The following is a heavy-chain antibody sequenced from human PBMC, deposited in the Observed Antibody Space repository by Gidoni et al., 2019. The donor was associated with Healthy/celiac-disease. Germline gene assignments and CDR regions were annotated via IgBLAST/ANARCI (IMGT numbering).Heavy chain of an antibody. Sequence: QVQLQESCPGLVKPSETLSLTCTVSGGSISRYYWSWIRQPPGKGLEWIGYIYYSGSTNNNPSLKSRVTISVDTSKNQFSLKLSSVTAADTAVYYCARHFGDGGNSDAFDIWGQGTMVTVSS. J-gene: IGHJ3*02. CDR1: GGSISRYY. CDR2: IYYSGST. CDR3: ARHFGDGGNSDAFDI. D-gene: IGHD2-21*02. V-gene: IGHV4-59*08.